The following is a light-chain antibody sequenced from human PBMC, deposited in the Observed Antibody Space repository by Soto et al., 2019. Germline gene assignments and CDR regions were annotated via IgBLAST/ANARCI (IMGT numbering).Light chain of an antibody. J-gene: IGKJ5*01. V-gene: IGKV3-20*01. CDR1: QNLSLYF. Sequence: EFVLTQSPGTLSLSPGDRASLSCRASQNLSLYFLAWYQHKPGQAPRLLISGASRRATGIPDRFSGAGSGTDFTLTISRLEPEDFALYYCQQHAILPITFGQGTRLEIK. CDR3: QQHAILPIT. CDR2: GAS.